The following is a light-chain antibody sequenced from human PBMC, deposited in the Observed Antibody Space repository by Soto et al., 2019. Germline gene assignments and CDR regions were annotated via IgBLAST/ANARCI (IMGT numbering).Light chain of an antibody. CDR2: EVS. Sequence: QSVLTQPPSASGSPGQSVTISCTGTSSDIGSYNYVSWYQQHPGKAPRLLIYEVSQRPSGVPDRFSGSKSANTASLTVSGLQPEDEADYYCSSYADTNNLLYVFXTGTKVTVL. CDR1: SSDIGSYNY. CDR3: SSYADTNNLLYV. J-gene: IGLJ1*01. V-gene: IGLV2-8*01.